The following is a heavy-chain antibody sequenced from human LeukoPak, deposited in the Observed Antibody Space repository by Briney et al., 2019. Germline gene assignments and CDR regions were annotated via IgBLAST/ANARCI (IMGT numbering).Heavy chain of an antibody. CDR1: GFTLYDYA. Sequence: PGRSLRLSCAASGFTLYDYAMHWLRQAPGKGLEWGSCISCNSGNIVYADSVKGRFTISRDNPKNSLYLQMKSLRDQDMALYYCAQDISPHSSGYSYDWGQGTLVTVSS. D-gene: IGHD3-22*01. CDR3: AQDISPHSSGYSYD. CDR2: ISCNSGNI. J-gene: IGHJ4*02. V-gene: IGHV3-9*03.